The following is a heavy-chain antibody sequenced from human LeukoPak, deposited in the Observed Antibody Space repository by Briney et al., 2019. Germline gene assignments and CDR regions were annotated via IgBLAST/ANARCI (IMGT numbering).Heavy chain of an antibody. J-gene: IGHJ5*02. CDR3: ARVAAPGNRFWFDP. Sequence: GGSLRLSCAASGFTFSNYAMSWVRQAPGKGLEWVSVISGSGGNRYYADSVKGRFTISRDNSNNMVYLQMGSLRSEDTAVYYCARVAAPGNRFWFDPWGQGTLVTVSS. D-gene: IGHD6-13*01. CDR2: ISGSGGNR. V-gene: IGHV3-23*01. CDR1: GFTFSNYA.